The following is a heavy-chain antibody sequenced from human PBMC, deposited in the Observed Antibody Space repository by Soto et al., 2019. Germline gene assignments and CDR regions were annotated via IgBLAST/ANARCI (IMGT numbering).Heavy chain of an antibody. CDR2: MSPKTGNT. J-gene: IGHJ4*02. CDR3: ARGPPNWGFDL. Sequence: QVQLVQSGAEVKKPGASVKVSCKASGSTFITYDINWVRKATGQGLEWIGWMSPKTGNTGYAQNFQGRVTMTRNPSISTAYMELSSLTSEDTAVYYCARGPPNWGFDLWGQGTLVPVSS. CDR1: GSTFITYD. V-gene: IGHV1-8*01. D-gene: IGHD7-27*01.